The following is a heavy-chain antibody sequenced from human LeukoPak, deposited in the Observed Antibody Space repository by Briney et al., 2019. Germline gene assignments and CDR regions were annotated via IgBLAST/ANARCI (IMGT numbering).Heavy chain of an antibody. CDR1: GFTVSSNY. D-gene: IGHD6-6*01. Sequence: GGSLRLSCAASGFTVSSNYMSWVRQAPGKGLEWVSVIYSGGSTYYADSVKGRFTISRDNSKNTLYLQMNSLRAEDTAVYYCARDTDRTSYRYFDYWGQGTLVTVSS. CDR2: IYSGGST. V-gene: IGHV3-66*02. CDR3: ARDTDRTSYRYFDY. J-gene: IGHJ4*02.